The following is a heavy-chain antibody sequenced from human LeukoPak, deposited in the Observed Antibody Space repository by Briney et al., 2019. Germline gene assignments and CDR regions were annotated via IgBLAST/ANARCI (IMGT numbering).Heavy chain of an antibody. V-gene: IGHV3-64D*09. J-gene: IGHJ4*02. D-gene: IGHD2/OR15-2a*01. CDR1: GFTFSSFA. Sequence: GGSLRLSCSASGFTFSSFAMHWVRQAPGKGLEYVAAISRNGGSTYYADSVKGRFTISRDNSKSTLHLQMSSLRAGHTSVLLCVKDLRSDFMGVLSRYLSYWGQGTLVTVSS. CDR3: VKDLRSDFMGVLSRYLSY. CDR2: ISRNGGST.